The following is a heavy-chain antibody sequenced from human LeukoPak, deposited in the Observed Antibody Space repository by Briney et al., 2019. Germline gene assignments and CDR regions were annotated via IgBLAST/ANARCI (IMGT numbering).Heavy chain of an antibody. Sequence: PGGSLRLSCTVSGFLVNSCYMSWVRQAPGKGLEWVSLIRDSGETFYADSVKGRFTISRDNSKNTMFLQMNRLTVEDTAVYFCARDRAVKQLRVEFDSWGQGTLVNVSS. CDR3: ARDRAVKQLRVEFDS. CDR2: IRDSGET. J-gene: IGHJ5*01. V-gene: IGHV3-66*03. D-gene: IGHD1-1*01. CDR1: GFLVNSCY.